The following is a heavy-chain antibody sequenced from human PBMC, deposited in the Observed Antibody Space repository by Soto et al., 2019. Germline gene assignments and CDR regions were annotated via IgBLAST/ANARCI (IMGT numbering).Heavy chain of an antibody. V-gene: IGHV4-61*01. CDR2: IYYSGST. D-gene: IGHD1-26*01. CDR1: GGSVSSGRYY. CDR3: ARGREAPRRSYYYSRSPYYYSYGVDV. J-gene: IGHJ6*02. Sequence: SETLSLTCTVSGGSVSSGRYYWSWIRQPPGKGLEWIGYIYYSGSTKYNPSLKSRVTISVDTSKNQFSLKLTSMTAADTAVYYCARGREAPRRSYYYSRSPYYYSYGVDVSGQGTTVSLSS.